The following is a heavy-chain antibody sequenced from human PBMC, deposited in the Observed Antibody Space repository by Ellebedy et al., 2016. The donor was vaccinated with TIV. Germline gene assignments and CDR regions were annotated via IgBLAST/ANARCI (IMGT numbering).Heavy chain of an antibody. Sequence: PGGSLRLSCAASGFTFSSYWMHWVRQPPGKGLVWVSRIYSDGSITSYVDSVEGRFTISRDNAKNTLYLQMNSLTAEDTAVYYCARNADIMAPFDHWGQGALVAVSS. CDR3: ARNADIMAPFDH. V-gene: IGHV3-74*01. CDR1: GFTFSSYW. CDR2: IYSDGSIT. D-gene: IGHD5-12*01. J-gene: IGHJ4*02.